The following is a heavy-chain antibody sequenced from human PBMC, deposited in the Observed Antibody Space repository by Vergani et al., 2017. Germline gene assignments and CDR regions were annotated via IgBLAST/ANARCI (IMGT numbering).Heavy chain of an antibody. Sequence: DVQLLQSGGDLVQPGGSLRLSCVASGFAFSRYAMSRVRQAPGKGLEWVSGLTASGSGISYADSVRGRFTISRDNSKNTLFLQMDSLRAEDTAVYYCARDKFVRVLSFGVVIDYWGQGTLVTVSS. CDR3: ARDKFVRVLSFGVVIDY. CDR2: LTASGSGI. CDR1: GFAFSRYA. V-gene: IGHV3-23*01. D-gene: IGHD3-3*01. J-gene: IGHJ4*02.